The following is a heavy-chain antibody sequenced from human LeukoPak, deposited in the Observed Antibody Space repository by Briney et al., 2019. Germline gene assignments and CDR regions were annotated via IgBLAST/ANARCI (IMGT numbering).Heavy chain of an antibody. J-gene: IGHJ4*02. CDR2: IFHSGST. V-gene: IGHV4-4*02. Sequence: SETLSLTCAVSGGSISSSNWWSWVRQPPGKGLEWIGEIFHSGSTYYNPSLKSRVTISIDTSKNQFSLKLNSVTAADTAVYYCARKPIFASGRHWYYFDNWGQGTLVTVSS. CDR3: ARKPIFASGRHWYYFDN. CDR1: GGSISSSNW. D-gene: IGHD3-10*01.